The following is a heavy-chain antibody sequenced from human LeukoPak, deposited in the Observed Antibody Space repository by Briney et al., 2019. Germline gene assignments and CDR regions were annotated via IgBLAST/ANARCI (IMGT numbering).Heavy chain of an antibody. J-gene: IGHJ4*02. CDR1: GYTFTSYG. CDR2: ISAYNGNT. V-gene: IGHV1-18*01. D-gene: IGHD6-6*01. CDR3: ARDRASVYSSSSVDY. Sequence: ASVKVSCKASGYTFTSYGISWVRQAPGQGLEWMGWISAYNGNTNYAQKLQGRVTMTTDTSTSTAYMELRSLRSDDTAVYYCARDRASVYSSSSVDYWGQGTLVTVSS.